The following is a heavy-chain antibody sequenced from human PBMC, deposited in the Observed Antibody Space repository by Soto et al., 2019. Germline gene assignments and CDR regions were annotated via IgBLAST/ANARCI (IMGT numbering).Heavy chain of an antibody. V-gene: IGHV1-69*01. D-gene: IGHD3-3*01. CDR1: GGTFSSYA. CDR3: ARGVTYYDFWSGYYRVGEGNFDD. CDR2: IIPIFGTA. J-gene: IGHJ4*02. Sequence: QVQLVQSGAEVKKPGSSVKVSCKASGGTFSSYAISWVRQAPGQGLEWMGGIIPIFGTANYAQKFQGRVTITADESTSTAYMELSSLRSEDTAVYYCARGVTYYDFWSGYYRVGEGNFDDWGQGTLVTVSS.